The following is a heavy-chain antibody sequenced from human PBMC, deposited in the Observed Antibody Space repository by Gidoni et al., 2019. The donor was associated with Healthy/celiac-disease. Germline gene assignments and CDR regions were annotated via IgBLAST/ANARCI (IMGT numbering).Heavy chain of an antibody. D-gene: IGHD2-2*01. J-gene: IGHJ6*02. CDR1: GGTFSSYT. V-gene: IGHV1-69*02. Sequence: QVQLVQSGAEVKKPGSSVKVSCTASGGTFSSYTISWVRQAPGQGLEWMGRIIPSLGIANYAQKFQGRVTITADKSTSTAYMELSSLRSEDTAVYYGARGRYCSSTSCYGNYYYYGMDVWGQGTTVTVSS. CDR3: ARGRYCSSTSCYGNYYYYGMDV. CDR2: IIPSLGIA.